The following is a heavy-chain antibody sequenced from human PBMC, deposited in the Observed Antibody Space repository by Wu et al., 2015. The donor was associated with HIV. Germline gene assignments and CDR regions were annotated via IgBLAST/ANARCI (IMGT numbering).Heavy chain of an antibody. V-gene: IGHV1-69*12. Sequence: QVQLVQSGAEVKKPGSSVKVSCKTSEGRFTSYAISWVRQAPGQGLEWMGEIIPTFGTARYAQKFQGRVTITADESTSTAYMELRSLRSEDTAVYYCARMYSSSSGYYYYYMDVWGKGTTVTVSS. CDR1: EGRFTSYA. D-gene: IGHD6-6*01. CDR3: ARMYSSSSGYYYYYMDV. CDR2: IIPTFGTA. J-gene: IGHJ6*03.